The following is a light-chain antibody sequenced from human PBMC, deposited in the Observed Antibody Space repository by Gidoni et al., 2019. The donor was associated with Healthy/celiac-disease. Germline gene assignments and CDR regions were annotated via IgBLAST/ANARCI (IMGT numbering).Light chain of an antibody. V-gene: IGKV3-20*01. CDR3: QQYGSSFSIT. CDR2: CAS. J-gene: IGKJ5*01. Sequence: EIVLTQSSGTLSLSPGERATLPCRASQSVSSSYLAWYQQKPGQAPRLLIYCASSRATGIPDRFSGSGSGTDFALTISRLGPEDFAVYYCQQYGSSFSITFGQGTRLEIK. CDR1: QSVSSSY.